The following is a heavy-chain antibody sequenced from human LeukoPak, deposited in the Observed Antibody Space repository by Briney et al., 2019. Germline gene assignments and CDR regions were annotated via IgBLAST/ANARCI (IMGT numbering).Heavy chain of an antibody. CDR1: GGTFSSYT. CDR2: FLPIFGTA. D-gene: IGHD1-26*01. CDR3: AREIGAWEQEYYFDY. Sequence: SVKVSCKSSGGTFSSYTISWVRQPPGQGLEWMGSFLPIFGTANYAQKFQGRVTITTDESTSTTYLELSSLRSEDTAVYYCAREIGAWEQEYYFDYWGQGTLVTVSS. J-gene: IGHJ4*02. V-gene: IGHV1-69*05.